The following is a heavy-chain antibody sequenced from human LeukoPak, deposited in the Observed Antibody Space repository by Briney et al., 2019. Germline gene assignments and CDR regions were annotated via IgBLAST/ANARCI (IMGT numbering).Heavy chain of an antibody. V-gene: IGHV3-48*03. D-gene: IGHD5-24*01. CDR3: ARGDGGYYYGMDV. Sequence: GGSLRLSCAASGFTFNRYEMNWVRQAPGRGLEWVSYISGSGSTIYYADSVKGRFTISRDNAKNSLYLQMNSLRAEDTAVYYCARGDGGYYYGMDVWGRGTTVTVSS. CDR2: ISGSGSTI. J-gene: IGHJ6*02. CDR1: GFTFNRYE.